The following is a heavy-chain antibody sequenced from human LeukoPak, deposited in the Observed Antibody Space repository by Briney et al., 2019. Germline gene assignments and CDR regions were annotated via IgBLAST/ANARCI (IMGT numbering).Heavy chain of an antibody. J-gene: IGHJ5*02. CDR1: GGSFSGYY. CDR2: INHSGST. V-gene: IGHV4-34*01. D-gene: IGHD1-7*01. CDR3: ARGQTTWNYMAWFDP. Sequence: SETLSLTCAVYGGSFSGYYWSWIRQPPGKGLEWIGEINHSGSTNYNPSLKSRVTISVDTSKNQFSLKLSSVTAADTAVYYCARGQTTWNYMAWFDPWGQGTLVTVSS.